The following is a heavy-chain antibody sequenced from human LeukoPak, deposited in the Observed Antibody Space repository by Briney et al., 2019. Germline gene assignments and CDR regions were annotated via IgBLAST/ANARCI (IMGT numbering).Heavy chain of an antibody. D-gene: IGHD1-14*01. CDR2: KSYDESNK. J-gene: IGHJ5*02. Sequence: GGPLRLSCAASGFTFSSYTMHCVPHPRGKRVEWGAVKSYDESNKYYSNSVKGWFTISRDNSKSTLYLHMDRLRAEDTALYYCAKGSGINHYHWIDPGGRGTLVTVSS. CDR1: GFTFSSYT. V-gene: IGHV3-30-3*01. CDR3: AKGSGINHYHWIDP.